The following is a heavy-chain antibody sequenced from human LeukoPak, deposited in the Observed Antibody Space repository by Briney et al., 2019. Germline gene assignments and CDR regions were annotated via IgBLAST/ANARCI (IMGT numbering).Heavy chain of an antibody. Sequence: SETLSLTCTVSGGSISSYYWSWIRQPPGKGLEWIGYIYYSGSTNYNPSLKSRVTISVDTSKNQFSLKLSSVTAADTAVYYCARRNVGYRSGQLDYWGQGTLVTVSS. CDR2: IYYSGST. D-gene: IGHD6-19*01. V-gene: IGHV4-59*01. CDR3: ARRNVGYRSGQLDY. CDR1: GGSISSYY. J-gene: IGHJ4*02.